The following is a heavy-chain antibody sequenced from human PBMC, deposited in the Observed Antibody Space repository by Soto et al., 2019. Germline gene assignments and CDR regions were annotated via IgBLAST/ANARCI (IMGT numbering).Heavy chain of an antibody. Sequence: VQLLESGGGLVQPGGSLRLSCVGSGFFFSSYTMTWVRQAPGKGLEWVSSFSATSENTYYADSVRGRFTISRDNSKNTLFLQMNSLTAEDMAMYYCAKARDQQWVRLPFDYWGQGILVIVSS. D-gene: IGHD6-19*01. CDR1: GFFFSSYT. CDR2: FSATSENT. V-gene: IGHV3-23*01. J-gene: IGHJ4*02. CDR3: AKARDQQWVRLPFDY.